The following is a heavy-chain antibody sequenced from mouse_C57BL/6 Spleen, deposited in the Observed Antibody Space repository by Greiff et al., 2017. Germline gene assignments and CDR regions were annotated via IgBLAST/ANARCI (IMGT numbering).Heavy chain of an antibody. J-gene: IGHJ2*01. CDR2: ISSGGSYT. CDR3: ARGQVYGNYYYFDY. CDR1: GFTFSSYG. Sequence: EVKLVESGGDLVKPGGSLKLSCAASGFTFSSYGMSWVRQTPDKRLEWVATISSGGSYTYYPASVKGRFTISRDNAKNTLYLQMSSLKSEDTAMYYCARGQVYGNYYYFDYWGQGTTLTVSS. V-gene: IGHV5-6*02. D-gene: IGHD2-1*01.